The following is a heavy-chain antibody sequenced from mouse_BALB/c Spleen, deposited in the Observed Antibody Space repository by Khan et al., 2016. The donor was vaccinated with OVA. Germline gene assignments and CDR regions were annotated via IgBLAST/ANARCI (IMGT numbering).Heavy chain of an antibody. Sequence: VRWVESGGGLVKPGGSLKLSCAPSGFAFSSYDMSWVRQTPEKRLEWVATISGTGIYTYYPDSVKGRCTISRDNARNTLYLQMSSLRSEDTALYYCARPSYYGNPWFTYWGQGTLVTVSA. CDR3: ARPSYYGNPWFTY. V-gene: IGHV5-9*02. CDR1: GFAFSSYD. J-gene: IGHJ3*01. CDR2: ISGTGIYT. D-gene: IGHD2-10*01.